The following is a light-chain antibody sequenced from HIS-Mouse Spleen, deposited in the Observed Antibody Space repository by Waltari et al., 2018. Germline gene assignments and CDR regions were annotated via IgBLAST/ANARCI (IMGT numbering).Light chain of an antibody. Sequence: QSVLTQPPSASGTPGQRVTISCSGSSSNIGSNTVNWYQQLPGTAPTPLIYINNQRPSRVPDRVSGSKSGTSASLAISGLQAEDEADYYCAAWDDSLNGPVFGGGTKLTVL. J-gene: IGLJ3*02. V-gene: IGLV1-44*01. CDR2: INN. CDR1: SSNIGSNT. CDR3: AAWDDSLNGPV.